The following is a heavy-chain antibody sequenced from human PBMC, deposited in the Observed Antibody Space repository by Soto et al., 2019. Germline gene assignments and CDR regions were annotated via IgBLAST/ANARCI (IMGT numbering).Heavy chain of an antibody. V-gene: IGHV3-33*01. CDR2: IWYDGSKK. Sequence: QVQVVASGGGVVQPGRSLRLSCAASGFTFSSFGMHWVRQAPGKGLEWVSLIWYDGSKKSYGDSVNGRFTISRDNSRNTVYLQMNSLRADDTAVYYCARDASYYSLWSGYYPSRNGMDVWGQGTTVTVSS. D-gene: IGHD3-3*01. CDR1: GFTFSSFG. J-gene: IGHJ6*02. CDR3: ARDASYYSLWSGYYPSRNGMDV.